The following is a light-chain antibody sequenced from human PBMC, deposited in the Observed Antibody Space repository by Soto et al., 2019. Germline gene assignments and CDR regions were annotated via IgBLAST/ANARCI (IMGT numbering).Light chain of an antibody. V-gene: IGLV2-8*01. CDR3: CSYAGNNNV. CDR2: EVT. CDR1: SSDVGGHNY. J-gene: IGLJ1*01. Sequence: QSVLTQPPSASGSPGQSVTISCTGTSSDVGGHNYVSWYQQHPGKAPKLMIYEVTQRPSGVPDRFSGSKSGNTASLTVSGLQAEDEADSYCCSYAGNNNVFGTGTKVTVL.